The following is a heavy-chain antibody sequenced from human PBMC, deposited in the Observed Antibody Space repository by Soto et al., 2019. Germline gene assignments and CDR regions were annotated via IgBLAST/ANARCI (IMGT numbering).Heavy chain of an antibody. J-gene: IGHJ4*02. CDR1: GFTFSSYA. CDR2: ISGSGGST. Sequence: GGSLRLSCAASGFTFSSYAMNWVRQAPGKGLEWVSGISGSGGSTYYADSVKGRFTISRDNSKNTLYLQMSSLRAEDTAVYYCAKAFSWYDYWGQGTRVTSPQ. V-gene: IGHV3-23*01. D-gene: IGHD6-13*01. CDR3: AKAFSWYDY.